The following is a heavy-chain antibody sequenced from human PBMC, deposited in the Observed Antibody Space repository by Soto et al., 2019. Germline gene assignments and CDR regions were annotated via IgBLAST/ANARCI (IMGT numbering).Heavy chain of an antibody. CDR3: ARDRGGDCSSTSCYGDAFDI. CDR2: IKQDGSEK. D-gene: IGHD2-2*01. Sequence: EVQLVESGGGLVQPGGSLRLSCAASGFTFSSYWMSWVRQAPGKGLEWVANIKQDGSEKYYVDSVKGRFTISRDNAKNPLYLQRNGLRAEDTAVYYCARDRGGDCSSTSCYGDAFDILGQGTMVTVSS. CDR1: GFTFSSYW. J-gene: IGHJ3*02. V-gene: IGHV3-7*04.